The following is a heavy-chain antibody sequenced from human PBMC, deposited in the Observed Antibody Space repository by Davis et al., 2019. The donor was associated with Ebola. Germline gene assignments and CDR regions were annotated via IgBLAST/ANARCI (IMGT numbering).Heavy chain of an antibody. Sequence: ASVKVSCKASGYSFISYDINWVRQAPGQGLEWMGWINPNSGGTNYAQKFQGWVTMTRDTSISTAYMELSRLRSDDTAVYYCARVGTVVTSFDYWGQGTLVTVSS. CDR3: ARVGTVVTSFDY. D-gene: IGHD4-23*01. J-gene: IGHJ4*02. CDR1: GYSFISYD. V-gene: IGHV1-2*04. CDR2: INPNSGGT.